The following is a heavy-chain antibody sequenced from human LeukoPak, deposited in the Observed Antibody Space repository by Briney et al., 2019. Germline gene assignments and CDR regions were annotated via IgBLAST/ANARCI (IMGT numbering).Heavy chain of an antibody. J-gene: IGHJ4*02. D-gene: IGHD3-10*01. CDR2: VSVYGGTT. Sequence: GGSLRLSCAASGFTFSSYAMSWVRQAPGKGLEWVSTVSVYGGTTYYADSVKGRFTISRDNSKNTLYLQMNSLRPEDAAVYFCAKELHGSGNYAFDYWGQGALVTVSS. V-gene: IGHV3-23*01. CDR3: AKELHGSGNYAFDY. CDR1: GFTFSSYA.